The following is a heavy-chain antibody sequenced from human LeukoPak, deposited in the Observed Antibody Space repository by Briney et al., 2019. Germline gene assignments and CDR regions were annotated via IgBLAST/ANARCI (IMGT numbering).Heavy chain of an antibody. CDR3: AKDPSATIFGVPYFDY. CDR1: GFTFSSYA. CDR2: ISGSGGST. V-gene: IGHV3-23*01. J-gene: IGHJ4*02. Sequence: GGSLRLSCTGSGFTFSSYAMSWVRQAPGKGLEWVSAISGSGGSTYYADSVKGRFTISRDNSKNTLYLQMNSLRAEDTAVYYCAKDPSATIFGVPYFDYWGQGTLVTVSS. D-gene: IGHD3-3*01.